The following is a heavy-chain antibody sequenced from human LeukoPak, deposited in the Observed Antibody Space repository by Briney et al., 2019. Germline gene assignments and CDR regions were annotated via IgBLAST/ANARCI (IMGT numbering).Heavy chain of an antibody. CDR3: ARDSQQTTYYDFWSGYYTGYNWFDP. CDR2: IYYSGST. D-gene: IGHD3-3*01. Sequence: KPSETLSLTCTVSGGSISSGGYYWSWIRQHPGKGLEWIGYIYYSGSTYYNPSLKSRVTISVDTSKNQFSLKLSSVTAADTAVYYCARDSQQTTYYDFWSGYYTGYNWFDPWGQGTLVTVSS. CDR1: GGSISSGGYY. J-gene: IGHJ5*02. V-gene: IGHV4-31*03.